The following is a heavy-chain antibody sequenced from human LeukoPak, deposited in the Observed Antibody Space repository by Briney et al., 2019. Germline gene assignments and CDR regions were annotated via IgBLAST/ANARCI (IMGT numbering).Heavy chain of an antibody. Sequence: SETLSLTCAVYGGSFSGYYWSWIRQPPGKGLEWIGEINHSGSTNYNPSLKSRVTMSVDTSKNQFSLKLSSVTAADTAVYYCARDGGLWFGELYHMDVWGKGTTVTISS. CDR2: INHSGST. CDR1: GGSFSGYY. V-gene: IGHV4-34*01. D-gene: IGHD3-10*01. CDR3: ARDGGLWFGELYHMDV. J-gene: IGHJ6*03.